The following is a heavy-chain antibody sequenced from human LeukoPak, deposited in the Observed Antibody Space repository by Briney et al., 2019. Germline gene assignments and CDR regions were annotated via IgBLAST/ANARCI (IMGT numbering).Heavy chain of an antibody. Sequence: SVKVSCKASGYTFTSYGISWVRQAPGQGLEWMGGIIPIFGTANYAQKFQGRVTITADESTSTAYMELSSLRSEDTAVYYCATGVEMATIDGPWGQGTLVTVSS. CDR1: GYTFTSYG. D-gene: IGHD5-24*01. CDR2: IIPIFGTA. V-gene: IGHV1-69*13. J-gene: IGHJ4*02. CDR3: ATGVEMATIDGP.